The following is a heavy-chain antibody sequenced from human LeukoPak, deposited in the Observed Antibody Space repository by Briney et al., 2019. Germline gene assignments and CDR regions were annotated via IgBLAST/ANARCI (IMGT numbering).Heavy chain of an antibody. D-gene: IGHD1-26*01. J-gene: IGHJ4*02. V-gene: IGHV3-15*01. CDR2: IKSKTDGGTT. CDR3: ARMRELDYFDY. CDR1: GFTFSNAW. Sequence: GGSLRLSCAASGFTFSNAWMSWVRQAPGKGLEWVGRIKSKTDGGTTDYAAPVKGRFTISRDDSKNTLYLQMNSLKTEDTAVYYCARMRELDYFDYWGQGTLVTVSS.